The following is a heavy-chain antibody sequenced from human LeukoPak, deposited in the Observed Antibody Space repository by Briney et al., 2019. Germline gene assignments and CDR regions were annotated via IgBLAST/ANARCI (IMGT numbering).Heavy chain of an antibody. CDR1: GYTFTGYY. V-gene: IGHV1-2*02. CDR2: INPNSGGT. Sequence: ASVKVSCKASGYTFTGYYMHWVRQAPGQGLEWMGWINPNSGGTNYAQKFQGRVTMTRDTSIRTAYMELSRLRSDDTAVYYCARDHGDCSSTSCYPTYYFDYWGQGTLVTVSS. J-gene: IGHJ4*02. CDR3: ARDHGDCSSTSCYPTYYFDY. D-gene: IGHD2-2*01.